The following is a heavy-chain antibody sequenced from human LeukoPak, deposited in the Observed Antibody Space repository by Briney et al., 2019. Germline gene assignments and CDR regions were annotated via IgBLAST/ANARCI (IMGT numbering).Heavy chain of an antibody. J-gene: IGHJ4*02. CDR3: ARGRIGLLWFGELER. Sequence: SVKVSCKASGGTFSSYAISWVRQAPGQGLEWMGGIIPIFGTANYAQKFQGRVTITADESTSTAYMELSSLRSEDTAVYYCARGRIGLLWFGELERWGQGTLVTVSS. CDR2: IIPIFGTA. CDR1: GGTFSSYA. V-gene: IGHV1-69*13. D-gene: IGHD3-10*01.